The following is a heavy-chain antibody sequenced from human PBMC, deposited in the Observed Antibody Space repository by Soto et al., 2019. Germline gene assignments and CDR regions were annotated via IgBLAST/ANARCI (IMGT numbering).Heavy chain of an antibody. CDR1: GGSVSSDNYY. J-gene: IGHJ4*02. V-gene: IGHV4-61*01. CDR2: IFYSGST. Sequence: QVQLQESGPGLVKPSETLSLTCAVSGGSVSSDNYYWSWIRQPPGKGLEWIGYIFYSGSTNYNPSPKSRVTISMNTSKNQFSLKLSSVTAADTAVYYCARGVVGATNYWGQGTLVTVSS. D-gene: IGHD1-26*01. CDR3: ARGVVGATNY.